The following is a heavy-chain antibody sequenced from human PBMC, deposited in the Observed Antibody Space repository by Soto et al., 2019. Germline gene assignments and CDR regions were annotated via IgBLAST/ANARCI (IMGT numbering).Heavy chain of an antibody. CDR3: ASSVAGTMFDY. CDR2: ISGSGGST. Sequence: GSLRLSCAASGFTFSSYSMSWVRQAPGKGLEWVSAISGSGGSTYYADSVKGRFTISRDNSKNTLYLQMNSLRAEDTAVYYCASSVAGTMFDYWGQGTLVTVSS. J-gene: IGHJ4*02. V-gene: IGHV3-23*01. CDR1: GFTFSSYS. D-gene: IGHD6-19*01.